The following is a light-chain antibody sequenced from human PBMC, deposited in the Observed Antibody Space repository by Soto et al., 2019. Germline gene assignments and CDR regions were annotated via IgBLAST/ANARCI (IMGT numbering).Light chain of an antibody. CDR2: AES. J-gene: IGKJ4*01. CDR3: QQYNKWPPLP. Sequence: GSTQYPDTPSVSPGESVTLSCRVSQNVFSNLAWYQQKPGQPPRLLIYAESTRASGVPARFSGSGSGTESTLTISSLQSEDVGVYYCQQYNKWPPLPFCGGGKV. CDR1: QNVFSN. V-gene: IGKV3D-15*01.